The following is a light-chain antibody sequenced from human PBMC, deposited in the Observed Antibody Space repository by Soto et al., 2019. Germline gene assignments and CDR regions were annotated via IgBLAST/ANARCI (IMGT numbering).Light chain of an antibody. CDR3: AAWDDSLSGFYV. CDR2: SNN. J-gene: IGLJ1*01. CDR1: SSNIGSNT. Sequence: SVLTQPRSASGTPGQRVTISCSGSSSNIGSNTVNWYQQLPGTAPKLLIYSNNQRPSGVPDRFSGSKSGTSASLAISGLQSEDEADYYCAAWDDSLSGFYVFGTGTKVTVL. V-gene: IGLV1-44*01.